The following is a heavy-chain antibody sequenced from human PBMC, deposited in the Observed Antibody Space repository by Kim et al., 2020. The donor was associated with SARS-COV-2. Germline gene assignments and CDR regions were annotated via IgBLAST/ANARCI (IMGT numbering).Heavy chain of an antibody. CDR3: ARTYSGYDFDY. CDR2: ISYDGSNK. V-gene: IGHV3-30*04. CDR1: GFTFSSYA. D-gene: IGHD5-12*01. J-gene: IGHJ4*02. Sequence: GGSLRLSCAASGFTFSSYAMHWVRQAPGKGLEWVAVISYDGSNKYYVDSVKGRFTISRDNSKNTLYLQMNSLRAEDTAVYYCARTYSGYDFDYWGQGTLVTVSS.